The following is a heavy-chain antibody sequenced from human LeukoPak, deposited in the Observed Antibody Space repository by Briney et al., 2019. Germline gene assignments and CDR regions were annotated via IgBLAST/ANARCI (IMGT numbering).Heavy chain of an antibody. J-gene: IGHJ4*02. V-gene: IGHV4-38-2*02. CDR2: IYYSGST. Sequence: SETLSLTCTVSGYSISSGYYWGWIRQPPGKGLEWIGSIYYSGSTYYNPSLKSRVTISVDTSKNQFSLKLSSVTAADTAVYYCARHSLSYSFDYWGQGTLVTVSS. CDR3: ARHSLSYSFDY. CDR1: GYSISSGYY. D-gene: IGHD3-10*01.